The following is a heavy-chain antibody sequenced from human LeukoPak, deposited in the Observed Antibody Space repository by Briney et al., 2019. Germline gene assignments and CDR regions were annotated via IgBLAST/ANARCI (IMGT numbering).Heavy chain of an antibody. V-gene: IGHV3-23*01. Sequence: ETLSLTCAVYGGSFSGYYWSWIRQAPGKGLEWVSAISGNSGSTYYADSVKGRFTISRDNSKNTLYLQMNSLRAEDTAVYYCAKAVTPGGGPRDYWGQGTLVTVSS. CDR2: ISGNSGST. CDR3: AKAVTPGGGPRDY. J-gene: IGHJ4*02. D-gene: IGHD2-15*01. CDR1: GGSFSGYY.